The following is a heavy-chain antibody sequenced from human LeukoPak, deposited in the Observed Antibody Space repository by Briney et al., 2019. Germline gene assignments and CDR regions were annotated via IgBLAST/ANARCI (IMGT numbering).Heavy chain of an antibody. CDR1: GGSISSYY. CDR2: IYYSGST. J-gene: IGHJ6*02. V-gene: IGHV4-59*08. CDR3: ARAEYQLLYQYYYYGMDV. D-gene: IGHD2-2*02. Sequence: SETLSLTCTVSGGSISSYYWSWIRQPPGKGLEWIGYIYYSGSTNYNPSLKSRVTISVDTSKNQFSLKLSSVTAADTAVYYCARAEYQLLYQYYYYGMDVWGQGTTVTVSS.